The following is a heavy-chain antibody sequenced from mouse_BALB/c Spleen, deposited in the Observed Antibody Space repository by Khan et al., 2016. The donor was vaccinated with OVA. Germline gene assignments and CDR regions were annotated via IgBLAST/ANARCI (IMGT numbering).Heavy chain of an antibody. CDR1: GYSITSGYR. D-gene: IGHD1-1*01. Sequence: EVQRQESGPGLVKPSQSLSLTCSVTGYSITSGYRWNWIRQFPGNKLEWMGYISYDGSNNYNPSLKNRISITRDTSKNQFFLKLNSVTTEDTATXYCARGGAVVPYWYFDVWGAGTTVTVSS. J-gene: IGHJ1*01. CDR2: ISYDGSN. CDR3: ARGGAVVPYWYFDV. V-gene: IGHV3-6*02.